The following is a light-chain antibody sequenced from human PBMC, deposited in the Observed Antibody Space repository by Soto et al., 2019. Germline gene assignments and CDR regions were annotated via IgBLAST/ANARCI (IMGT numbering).Light chain of an antibody. V-gene: IGLV1-40*01. Sequence: QSVLTQPPSVSGAPGQTVTISCTGSSSNIGAGYDVHWYQQLPGSAPKLLIYGDDNRPSGVPDRFSGSSSGTSASLTITGLQTEDEADYYCQSYDTSLSGSGVFGTGTKLTVL. CDR1: SSNIGAGYD. CDR3: QSYDTSLSGSGV. CDR2: GDD. J-gene: IGLJ1*01.